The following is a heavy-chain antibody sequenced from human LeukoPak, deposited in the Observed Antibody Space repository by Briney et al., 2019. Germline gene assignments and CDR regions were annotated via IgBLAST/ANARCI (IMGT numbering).Heavy chain of an antibody. CDR3: ARGLTQWPARLDY. J-gene: IGHJ4*02. CDR1: GFTFSDYY. V-gene: IGHV3-11*01. Sequence: GGSLRLSCAASGFTFSDYYMSWIRQAPGNGLEWVSYISSSGSTIYYADSVKGRFTISRDNAKNSLYLQMNSLRAEDTAVYYCARGLTQWPARLDYWGQGTLVTVSS. D-gene: IGHD6-19*01. CDR2: ISSSGSTI.